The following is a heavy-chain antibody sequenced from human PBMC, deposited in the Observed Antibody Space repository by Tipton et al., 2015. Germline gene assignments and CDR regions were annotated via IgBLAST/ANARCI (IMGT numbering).Heavy chain of an antibody. V-gene: IGHV3-33*01. CDR2: VWYDGGEK. Sequence: SLRLSCEASHFPFSNYGMHWVRQAPGKGLDWVAVVWYDGGEKQYADSVKGRFTISRDNSKQTVYLQMNNLRVEDTAVYYCARDPAGVRGNCDLWGQGTLVSVSS. CDR3: ARDPAGVRGNCDL. J-gene: IGHJ4*02. D-gene: IGHD2-15*01. CDR1: HFPFSNYG.